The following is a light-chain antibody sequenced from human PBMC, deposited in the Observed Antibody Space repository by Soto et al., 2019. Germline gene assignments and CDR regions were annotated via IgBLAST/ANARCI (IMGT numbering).Light chain of an antibody. Sequence: ESVLTQSADTLSLFPGERATLSCRASQSVSSTYLAWYQQKLGQAPRLLIFGASSRATGIPDRFSGSGSGTDFTLTISRLEPEDFAVYYCQQYGSSRWTFGQGTKVDIK. V-gene: IGKV3-20*01. CDR2: GAS. CDR3: QQYGSSRWT. CDR1: QSVSSTY. J-gene: IGKJ1*01.